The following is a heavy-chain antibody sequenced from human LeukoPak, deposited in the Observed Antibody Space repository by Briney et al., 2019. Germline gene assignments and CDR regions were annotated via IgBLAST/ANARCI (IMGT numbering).Heavy chain of an antibody. J-gene: IGHJ4*02. D-gene: IGHD2-15*01. CDR2: IYPGDSDT. Sequence: GESLKISCKGSGYSFTSYWIGWVRQMPGKGLEWMGIIYPGDSDTRYSPSFQGQVTISADKSISTAYLQWSSLKASDTAMYYCARHTEEDMVIAATGYWGQGTLVTVSS. CDR1: GYSFTSYW. CDR3: ARHTEEDMVIAATGY. V-gene: IGHV5-51*01.